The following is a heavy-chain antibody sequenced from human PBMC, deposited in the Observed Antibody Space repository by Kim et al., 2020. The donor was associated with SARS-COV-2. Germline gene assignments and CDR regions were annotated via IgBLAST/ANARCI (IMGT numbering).Heavy chain of an antibody. CDR3: ARDSSNPGGYSAYSYYSGLDV. CDR2: VSNSGGA. D-gene: IGHD3-22*01. J-gene: IGHJ6*02. CDR1: GDSVSSGDYY. V-gene: IGHV4-61*08. Sequence: SETLSLTCSVSGDSVSSGDYYWSWIRQPPGKGLEWIAYVSNSGGANYNPSLKSRATMSADTSKQQFSLNMNSLTAADTAVYFCARDSSNPGGYSAYSYYSGLDVWGPGTTVTVS.